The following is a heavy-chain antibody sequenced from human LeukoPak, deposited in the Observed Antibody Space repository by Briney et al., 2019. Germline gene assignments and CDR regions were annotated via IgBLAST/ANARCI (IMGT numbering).Heavy chain of an antibody. CDR3: AKGTGDTGYYFDY. V-gene: IGHV3-48*01. J-gene: IGHJ4*02. CDR2: IGTSSTTI. D-gene: IGHD7-27*01. CDR1: GFTFSSYT. Sequence: PGGSLRLSCAASGFTFSSYTMNWVRQPPGKGLEWVSNIGTSSTTIYYADSVKGRFTISRDNSENTLYLQMSGLRAEDTAVYHCAKGTGDTGYYFDYWGQGTLVTVSS.